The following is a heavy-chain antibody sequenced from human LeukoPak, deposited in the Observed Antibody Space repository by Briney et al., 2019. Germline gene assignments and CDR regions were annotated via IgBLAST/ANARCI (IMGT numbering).Heavy chain of an antibody. CDR1: GYTFTGYY. Sequence: ASVKVSCKASGYTFTGYYMHWVRQAPGQGLKWMGWINPNSGGTNYAQKFQGRVTMTRDTSISTAYMELSRLRSDDTAVYYCARGDFDYYDSSGYYLYYFDYWGQGTLVTVSS. CDR3: ARGDFDYYDSSGYYLYYFDY. J-gene: IGHJ4*02. V-gene: IGHV1-2*02. D-gene: IGHD3-22*01. CDR2: INPNSGGT.